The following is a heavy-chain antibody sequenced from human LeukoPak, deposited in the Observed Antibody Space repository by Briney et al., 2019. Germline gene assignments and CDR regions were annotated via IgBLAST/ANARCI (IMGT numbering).Heavy chain of an antibody. CDR1: GGSISSSNW. Sequence: SETLSLTCAVSGGSISSSNWWSWVRQPPGKGLEWIGEIYHSGSTNYNPSLKSRVTISVDKSKNQFSLKLSSVTAADTAVYYCPLARYSYGYGFAPWGQGTLVTVSS. J-gene: IGHJ5*02. CDR2: IYHSGST. CDR3: PLARYSYGYGFAP. D-gene: IGHD5-18*01. V-gene: IGHV4-4*02.